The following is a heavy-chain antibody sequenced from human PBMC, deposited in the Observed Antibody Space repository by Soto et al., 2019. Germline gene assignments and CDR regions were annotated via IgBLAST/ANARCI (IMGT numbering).Heavy chain of an antibody. CDR3: ARVPPYCSGGSCYDTYFDY. Sequence: SETLSLTCTVSGGSISSGDYYWSWIRQPPGKGLEWIGYIYYSGSTYYNPSLKSRVTISVDTSKNQFSLKLSSVTAADTAVYYCARVPPYCSGGSCYDTYFDYWGQGTLVTVSS. J-gene: IGHJ4*02. CDR1: GGSISSGDYY. V-gene: IGHV4-30-4*01. D-gene: IGHD2-15*01. CDR2: IYYSGST.